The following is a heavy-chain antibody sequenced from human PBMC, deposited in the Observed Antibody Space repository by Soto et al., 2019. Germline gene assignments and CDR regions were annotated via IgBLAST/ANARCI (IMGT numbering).Heavy chain of an antibody. CDR2: ISGSGGST. D-gene: IGHD6-19*01. V-gene: IGHV3-23*01. CDR3: AKDLPSGWYHVRGCFDY. CDR1: GFTLTSYA. J-gene: IGHJ4*02. Sequence: GGSLRLSCAASGFTLTSYAMSWVRHSPGKGLEWVSAISGSGGSTYYADSVKGRFTISRDNSKNTLYLQMNSLRAEDTAVYYCAKDLPSGWYHVRGCFDYWGQGTLVTVSS.